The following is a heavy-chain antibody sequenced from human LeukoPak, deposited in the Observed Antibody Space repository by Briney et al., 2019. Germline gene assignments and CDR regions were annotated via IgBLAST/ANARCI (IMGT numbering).Heavy chain of an antibody. Sequence: PSQTLSLTCTVSGGSISSGSYYWSWIRQPAGKGLEWIGRIYTSGSTNYNPSLKSRVTMSVDTSKNQFSLKLSSVPGADTAVYYCARARAFRGYCSGGSYYYFDYWGQGTLVTVSS. CDR3: ARARAFRGYCSGGSYYYFDY. D-gene: IGHD2-15*01. CDR1: GGSISSGSYY. V-gene: IGHV4-61*02. J-gene: IGHJ4*02. CDR2: IYTSGST.